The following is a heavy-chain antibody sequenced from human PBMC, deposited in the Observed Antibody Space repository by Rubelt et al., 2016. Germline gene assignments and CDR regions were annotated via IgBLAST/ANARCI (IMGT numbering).Heavy chain of an antibody. J-gene: IGHJ6*02. CDR3: ARDRGSGYYNYYGMDV. CDR1: GFSFSSHS. Sequence: TASGFSFSSHSMNWVRQAPGKGLEWVSSISTSSYYRYYADSVKGRFTISRDNAEMSLYLQMNSLRAEDTAVYYCARDRGSGYYNYYGMDVWGQGTTVTVSS. V-gene: IGHV3-21*01. D-gene: IGHD3-3*01. CDR2: ISTSSYYR.